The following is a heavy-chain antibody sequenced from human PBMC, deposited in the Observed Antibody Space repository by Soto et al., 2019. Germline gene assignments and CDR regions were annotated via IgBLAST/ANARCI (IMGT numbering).Heavy chain of an antibody. CDR2: IHSDGSVT. CDR1: GFTFSSYW. J-gene: IGHJ4*02. V-gene: IGHV3-74*01. D-gene: IGHD6-19*01. CDR3: ARGKSSCWYGVIDY. Sequence: EVQLVESGGGLVQPGGSLRLSCAASGFTFSSYWMHWVRQSPGKGLVWVSRIHSDGSVTTYADSVKGRFTISRDNGKNTLYMQMNSLRAEDTAVYYGARGKSSCWYGVIDYWGQGSLVTVSS.